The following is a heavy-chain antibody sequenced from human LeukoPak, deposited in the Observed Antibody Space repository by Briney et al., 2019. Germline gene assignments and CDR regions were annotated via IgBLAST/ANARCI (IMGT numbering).Heavy chain of an antibody. CDR3: DYYYDSPMGAFDI. D-gene: IGHD3-22*01. Sequence: SETLSLTCTVSGGSISSYYWSWIRQPPGKGLEWIGEINHSGSTNYNPSLKSRVTISVDTSKNQFSLKLSSVTAADTAVHYCDYYYDSPMGAFDIWGQGTMVTVSS. J-gene: IGHJ3*02. CDR1: GGSISSYY. CDR2: INHSGST. V-gene: IGHV4-34*01.